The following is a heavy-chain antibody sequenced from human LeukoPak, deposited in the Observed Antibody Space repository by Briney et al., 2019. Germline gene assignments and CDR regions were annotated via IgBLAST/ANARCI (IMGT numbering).Heavy chain of an antibody. J-gene: IGHJ4*02. CDR1: GFTFSSYS. D-gene: IGHD4-17*01. CDR2: ISSSSSYI. Sequence: GGSLRLSCAASGFTFSSYSMNWVRQAPGKGLEWVSSISSSSSYIYYADSVKGRFTISRDNAKNSLYRQMNGLRVEDTAVYYCARESYGDYVFDYWGQGALVTVSS. CDR3: ARESYGDYVFDY. V-gene: IGHV3-21*01.